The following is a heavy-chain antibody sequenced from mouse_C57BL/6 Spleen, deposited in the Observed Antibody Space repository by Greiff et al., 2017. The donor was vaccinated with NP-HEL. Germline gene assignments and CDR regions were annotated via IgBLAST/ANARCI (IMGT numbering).Heavy chain of an antibody. Sequence: VQLKQSGAELARPGASVKLSCKASGYTFTSYGISWVKQRTGQGLEWIGEIYPRSGNTYYNEKFKGKATLTADKSSSTAYMELRSLTSEDSAVYFCARSWDERGFAYWGQGTLVTVSA. D-gene: IGHD4-1*01. CDR1: GYTFTSYG. CDR3: ARSWDERGFAY. V-gene: IGHV1-81*01. CDR2: IYPRSGNT. J-gene: IGHJ3*01.